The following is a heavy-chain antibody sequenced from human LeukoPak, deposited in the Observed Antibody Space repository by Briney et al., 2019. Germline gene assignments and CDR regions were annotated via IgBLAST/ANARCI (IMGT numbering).Heavy chain of an antibody. Sequence: GGSLRLSCAASGFTFSSYAMSWVRQAPGKGLEWVSAISGSFIGTYYADSVKGRFTISRDTSKNTLYLQMNSLRAEDTAVYYCARERNILTGYSGWFDPWGQGTLVTVSS. CDR2: ISGSFIGT. D-gene: IGHD3-9*01. J-gene: IGHJ5*02. CDR1: GFTFSSYA. CDR3: ARERNILTGYSGWFDP. V-gene: IGHV3-23*01.